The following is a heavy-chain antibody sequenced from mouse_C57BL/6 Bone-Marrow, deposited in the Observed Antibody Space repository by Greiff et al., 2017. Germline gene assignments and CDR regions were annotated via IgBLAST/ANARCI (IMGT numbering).Heavy chain of an antibody. V-gene: IGHV1-64*01. CDR2: IHPNSVCS. D-gene: IGHD3-3*01. J-gene: IGHJ1*03. CDR3: ARAGRRRYFDV. CDR1: GYTFTSSW. Sequence: QVHLQQPGAELVQPWASVKLSCKASGYTFTSSWMHLVKPRPGPVLEWIGMIHPNSVCSTSNDKFKSKATLTVDKSSSIAYMQLSSLTSEDSAVYYCARAGRRRYFDVWGTGTTVTVSS.